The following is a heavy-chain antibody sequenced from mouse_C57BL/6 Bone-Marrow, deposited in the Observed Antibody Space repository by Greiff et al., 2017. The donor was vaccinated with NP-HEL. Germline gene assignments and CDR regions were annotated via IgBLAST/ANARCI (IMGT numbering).Heavy chain of an antibody. CDR3: ARHEGGRRRRRRSNSWFAY. J-gene: IGHJ3*01. CDR1: GYTFTEYT. Sequence: VQLQQSGAELVKPGASVKLSCKASGYTFTEYTIHWVKQRSGQGLEWIGWFYPGSGSIKYNEKFKDKATLTADKSSSTVYMELSRMTSEDSAVYFCARHEGGRRRRRRSNSWFAYWGQGTLVTVSA. D-gene: IGHD4-1*01. V-gene: IGHV1-62-2*01. CDR2: FYPGSGSI.